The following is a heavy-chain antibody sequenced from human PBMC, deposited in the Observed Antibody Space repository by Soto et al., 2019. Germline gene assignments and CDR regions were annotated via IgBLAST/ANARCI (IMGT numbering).Heavy chain of an antibody. D-gene: IGHD3-16*02. J-gene: IGHJ4*02. CDR2: ISPYNGNT. CDR3: AREGGVWGSFRYFDY. V-gene: IGHV1-18*04. Sequence: QVQLVQSGVEVQKPGASVKVSCKASGYIFTSYVINWLRQAPGQGLEWMGWISPYNGNTNYGQKLQGRVTMTTDTSTSIAYMELRSLRSDDTAVYYCAREGGVWGSFRYFDYWGQGTLVTVSS. CDR1: GYIFTSYV.